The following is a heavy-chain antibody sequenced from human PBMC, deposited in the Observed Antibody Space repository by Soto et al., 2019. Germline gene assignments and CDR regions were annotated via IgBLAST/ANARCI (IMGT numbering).Heavy chain of an antibody. D-gene: IGHD2-21*02. CDR3: ARVDCGGDCYPGYYYYGMDV. CDR1: GGTFSSYT. Sequence: SVKVSCKASGGTFSSYTISWVRQAPGQGLEWMGRIIPILGIANYAQKFQGRVTITADKSTSTAYMELSSLRSEDTAVYYCARVDCGGDCYPGYYYYGMDVWGQ. J-gene: IGHJ6*02. V-gene: IGHV1-69*02. CDR2: IIPILGIA.